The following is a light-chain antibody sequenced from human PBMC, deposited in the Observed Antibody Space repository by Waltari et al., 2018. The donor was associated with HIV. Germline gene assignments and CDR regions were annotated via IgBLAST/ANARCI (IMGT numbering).Light chain of an antibody. CDR1: SSDVGNYNP. J-gene: IGLJ2*01. V-gene: IGLV2-23*01. Sequence: QSALTQFVSVSGSPGQSITISCTGTSSDVGNYNPVSWYQQHPGKAPKLMIYEGSKRHSGVSNRCSGARSGNTASLTISGLQAEDEADYYCCSYANSSTVFGGGTKVTVL. CDR2: EGS. CDR3: CSYANSSTV.